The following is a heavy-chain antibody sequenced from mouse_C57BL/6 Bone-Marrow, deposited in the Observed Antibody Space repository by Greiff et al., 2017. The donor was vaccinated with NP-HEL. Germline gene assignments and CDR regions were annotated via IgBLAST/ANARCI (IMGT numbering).Heavy chain of an antibody. Sequence: EVMLVESGAELVRPGASVKLSCTASGFNIKDDYMHWVKQRPEQGLEWIGWIDPENGDTEYASKFQGKATITADTSSNTAYLQLSSLTSEDTAVYYCTSYDYEAMDYWGQGTSVTVSS. J-gene: IGHJ4*01. CDR3: TSYDYEAMDY. V-gene: IGHV14-4*01. CDR2: IDPENGDT. CDR1: GFNIKDDY.